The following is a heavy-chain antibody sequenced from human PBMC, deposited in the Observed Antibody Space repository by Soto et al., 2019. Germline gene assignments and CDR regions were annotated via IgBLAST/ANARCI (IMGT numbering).Heavy chain of an antibody. V-gene: IGHV3-23*01. CDR2: ISGSGGST. CDR3: AKDHRVVVVATLDY. D-gene: IGHD2-15*01. J-gene: IGHJ4*02. CDR1: GFTFSSYA. Sequence: SGGSLRLSCAASGFTFSSYAMSWVRQAPGKGLEWVSAISGSGGSTYYADSVKGRFTISRDNSKNTLYLQMNSLRAEDTAVYYCAKDHRVVVVATLDYWGQGTLVTVSS.